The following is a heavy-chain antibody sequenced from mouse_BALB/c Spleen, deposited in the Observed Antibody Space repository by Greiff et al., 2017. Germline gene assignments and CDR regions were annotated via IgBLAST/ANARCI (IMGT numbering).Heavy chain of an antibody. CDR3: ARRGYYGNSYAMDY. CDR2: ISYSGST. D-gene: IGHD2-1*01. Sequence: EVKLQESGPGLVKPSQSLSLTCTVTGYSITSDYAWNWIRQFPGNKLEWMGYISYSGSTSYNPSLKSRISITRDTSKNQFFLQLNSVTTEDTATYYCARRGYYGNSYAMDYWGQGTSVTVSS. J-gene: IGHJ4*01. V-gene: IGHV3-2*02. CDR1: GYSITSDYA.